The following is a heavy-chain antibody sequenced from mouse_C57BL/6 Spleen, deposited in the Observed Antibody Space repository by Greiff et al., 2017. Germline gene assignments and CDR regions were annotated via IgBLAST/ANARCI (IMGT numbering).Heavy chain of an antibody. CDR3: ARFGGYYDFAY. Sequence: QVQLQQPGAELVRPGSSVKLSCKASGYTFTSYWMHWVKQRPIQGLEWIGNIDPSDSETHYNQKFTDKATLTVDQSSSTAYMQLSCLTSEDSAVYYCARFGGYYDFAYWGQGTLVSVSA. J-gene: IGHJ3*01. V-gene: IGHV1-52*01. CDR1: GYTFTSYW. D-gene: IGHD2-3*01. CDR2: IDPSDSET.